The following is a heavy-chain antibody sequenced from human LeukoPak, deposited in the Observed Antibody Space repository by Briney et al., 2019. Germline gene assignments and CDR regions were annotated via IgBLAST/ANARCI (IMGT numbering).Heavy chain of an antibody. Sequence: GGSLRLSCAASGFTFSTYAMSWVRQAPGKGLEWVSAISGSGGSTYYADSVKGRFTISRDNSKNTLYLQMNSLRAEDTAVYYCAKARRGSCSTTSCYPFDYWGQGTLVTVSS. CDR2: ISGSGGST. CDR3: AKARRGSCSTTSCYPFDY. CDR1: GFTFSTYA. V-gene: IGHV3-23*01. J-gene: IGHJ4*02. D-gene: IGHD2-2*01.